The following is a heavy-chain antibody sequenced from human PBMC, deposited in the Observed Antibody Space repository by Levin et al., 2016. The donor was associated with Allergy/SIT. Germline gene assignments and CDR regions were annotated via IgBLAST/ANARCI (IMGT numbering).Heavy chain of an antibody. D-gene: IGHD5-24*01. CDR2: IFHTGSA. V-gene: IGHV4-39*01. CDR3: ARRDAFNLGRDYFDS. Sequence: WIRQPPGKGLEWIGNIFHTGSAYFHPALKSRATISMDKSKNQFSLKVTSVTASDTAVYYCARRDAFNLGRDYFDSWGQGALVTVSS. J-gene: IGHJ4*02.